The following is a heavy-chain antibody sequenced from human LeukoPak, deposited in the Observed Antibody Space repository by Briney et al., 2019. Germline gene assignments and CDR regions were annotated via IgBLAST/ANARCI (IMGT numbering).Heavy chain of an antibody. CDR3: AIGYGSGRPGNWFDA. V-gene: IGHV3-23*01. D-gene: IGHD3-10*01. CDR1: GFTFSSYA. J-gene: IGHJ5*02. CDR2: ISDSGGYT. Sequence: PGGSLRLSCAASGFTFSSYAMSWVRQAPGKGLEWVSAISDSGGYTYYADSVKGRFTISRDNSKNTLYLQMNSLRAEDTAVYYCAIGYGSGRPGNWFDAWGQGTLVTVSS.